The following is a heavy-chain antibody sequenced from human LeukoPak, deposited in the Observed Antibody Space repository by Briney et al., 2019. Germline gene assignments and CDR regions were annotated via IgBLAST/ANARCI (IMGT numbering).Heavy chain of an antibody. J-gene: IGHJ6*02. V-gene: IGHV4-59*01. CDR2: IYYSGGT. CDR1: GGSISSYY. CDR3: ARNPGGSYYYYGMDV. Sequence: SETLSLTCTVSGGSISSYYWSWIRQPPGKGLEWIGYIYYSGGTNYNPSLKSRVTISVDTSKNQFSLKLSSVTAADTAVYYCARNPGGSYYYYGMDVWGQGTTVTVSS. D-gene: IGHD3-16*01.